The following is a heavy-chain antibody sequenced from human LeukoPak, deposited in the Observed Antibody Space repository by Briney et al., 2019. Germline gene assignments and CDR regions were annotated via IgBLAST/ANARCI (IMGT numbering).Heavy chain of an antibody. CDR2: ISSSSSYI. Sequence: GGSLRLSCAASGFTFSSYSMNWVRQAPGKGLEWASSISSSSSYIYYADSVKGRFTISRDNAKNSLYLQMNSLRAEDTAVYYCARGSDYYDSSGYFDYWGQGTLVTVSS. V-gene: IGHV3-21*01. D-gene: IGHD3-22*01. CDR1: GFTFSSYS. J-gene: IGHJ4*02. CDR3: ARGSDYYDSSGYFDY.